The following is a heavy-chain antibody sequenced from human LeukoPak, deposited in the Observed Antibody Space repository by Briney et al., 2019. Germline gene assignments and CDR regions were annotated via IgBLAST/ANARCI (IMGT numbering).Heavy chain of an antibody. D-gene: IGHD5-12*01. V-gene: IGHV3-23*01. Sequence: GGSLRLSCAVSELTFSTYAMSWVRQAPGKGLEWVSAISGSGDRTYYADSVKGRFTISRDNSKNTLYLQMNSLRAEDTAVYYCAKGIRVATHWGQGTLVTVSS. CDR2: ISGSGDRT. J-gene: IGHJ4*02. CDR1: ELTFSTYA. CDR3: AKGIRVATH.